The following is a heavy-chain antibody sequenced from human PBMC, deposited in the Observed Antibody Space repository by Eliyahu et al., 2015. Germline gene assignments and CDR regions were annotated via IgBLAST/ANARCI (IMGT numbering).Heavy chain of an antibody. V-gene: IGHV3-21*06. Sequence: EVQLVESGGGLVKPGGSLRLSCAASGFTFSSYSMNWVRQAPGKGLEWGSSMSSSNSYKYYVDSVKGRFTISRDNAKNSLYLQMNSLRAEDTALYYCARAQYGKPHDAFDIWGQGTMVAVSS. D-gene: IGHD1-14*01. CDR1: GFTFSSYS. CDR3: ARAQYGKPHDAFDI. J-gene: IGHJ3*02. CDR2: MSSSNSYK.